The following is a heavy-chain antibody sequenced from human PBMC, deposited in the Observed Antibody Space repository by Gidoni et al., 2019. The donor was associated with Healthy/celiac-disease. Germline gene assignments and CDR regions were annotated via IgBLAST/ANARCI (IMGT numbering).Heavy chain of an antibody. V-gene: IGHV3-48*03. J-gene: IGHJ5*02. CDR3: ARGGYCSSTSCYGNWFDP. Sequence: EVQLVESGGGLVQPGGSLRLSCAASGFTFSRYAMNWVRQAPGKGLEWVSYISSSGSTIYYADSVKGRFTISRDNAKNSLYLQMNSLRAEDTAVYYCARGGYCSSTSCYGNWFDPWGQGTLVTVSS. CDR1: GFTFSRYA. D-gene: IGHD2-2*01. CDR2: ISSSGSTI.